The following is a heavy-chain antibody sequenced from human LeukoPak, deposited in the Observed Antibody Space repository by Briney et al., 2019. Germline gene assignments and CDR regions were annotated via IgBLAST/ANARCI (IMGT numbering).Heavy chain of an antibody. Sequence: GGSLRLSCAASGFTFGSYAMNWVRQAPGKGLQWVSLISGHGGNTYYADSVKGRFTSSRDNSKNTLYLQMNSLRAEDTAVYYCARVLYSYGYVDYWGQGTLVTVSS. CDR3: ARVLYSYGYVDY. CDR1: GFTFGSYA. V-gene: IGHV3-23*01. CDR2: ISGHGGNT. J-gene: IGHJ4*02. D-gene: IGHD5-18*01.